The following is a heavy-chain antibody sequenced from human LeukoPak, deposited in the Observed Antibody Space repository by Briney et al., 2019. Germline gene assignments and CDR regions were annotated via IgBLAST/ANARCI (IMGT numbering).Heavy chain of an antibody. D-gene: IGHD5-24*01. V-gene: IGHV3-48*03. J-gene: IGHJ4*02. Sequence: PGGSLRLSCAASGFTFSSYEMNWVRQAPGKGLEWLSHISTSGSSIQYADSVKGRFTISRGNAKNSLYLQMNSLRVEDTAVYYCARTRDGPFAYWGQGTLVTVSS. CDR1: GFTFSSYE. CDR3: ARTRDGPFAY. CDR2: ISTSGSSI.